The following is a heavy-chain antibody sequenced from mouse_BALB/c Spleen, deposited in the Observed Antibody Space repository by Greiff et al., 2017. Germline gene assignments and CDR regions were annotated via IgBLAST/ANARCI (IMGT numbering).Heavy chain of an antibody. D-gene: IGHD1-1*02. CDR3: ARRGGNYAMDY. V-gene: IGHV1S135*01. CDR2: IDPYNGGT. Sequence: VQLQQSGPELGKPGASVKISCKASGYSFTGYTMYWVKQSHRKSLEWIGYIDPYNGGTSYNQKSKGKATLTVDKSSSTAYMHLNSLTSEDSAIYYCARRGGNYAMDYWGQGTSVTVAS. CDR1: GYSFTGYT. J-gene: IGHJ4*01.